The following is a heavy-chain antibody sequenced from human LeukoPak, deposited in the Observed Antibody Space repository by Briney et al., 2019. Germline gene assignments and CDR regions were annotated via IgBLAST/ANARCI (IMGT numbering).Heavy chain of an antibody. V-gene: IGHV3-9*01. CDR3: AKDGY. Sequence: GGSLRHSCAASGFTFDDYAMHWVRQAPGKGLEWVSGISWNSGSIGYADSVKGRFTISRDNAKNSLYLQMNSLRAEDTALYYCAKDGYWGQGTLVTVSS. CDR2: ISWNSGSI. J-gene: IGHJ4*02. CDR1: GFTFDDYA.